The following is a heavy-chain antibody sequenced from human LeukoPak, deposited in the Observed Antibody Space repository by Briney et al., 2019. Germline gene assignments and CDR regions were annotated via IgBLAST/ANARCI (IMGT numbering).Heavy chain of an antibody. V-gene: IGHV3-74*01. CDR1: GFTFSSYW. CDR3: AREYYDFWSGYPDY. J-gene: IGHJ4*02. D-gene: IGHD3-3*01. CDR2: INSDGSST. Sequence: GGSLRLSCAASGFTFSSYWMHWVRHAPGKGLVWVSRINSDGSSTSYADSVKGRFTISRDNAKNTLYLQMNSLRAEDTAVYYCAREYYDFWSGYPDYWGQGTLVTVSS.